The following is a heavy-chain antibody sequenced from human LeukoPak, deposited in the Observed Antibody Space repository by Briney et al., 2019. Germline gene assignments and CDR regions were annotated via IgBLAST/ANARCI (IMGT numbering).Heavy chain of an antibody. CDR2: IYYSGST. D-gene: IGHD3-10*01. CDR1: GGSISSGGYY. J-gene: IGHJ6*02. CDR3: ARLYYGSGSLNYYYGMDV. V-gene: IGHV4-31*03. Sequence: SETLSLTCTVSGGSISSGGYYWSWIRQHPGKGLEWIGYIYYSGSTYYNPSLKSRVTISVDTSKNQFSLKLSSVTAADTAVYYCARLYYGSGSLNYYYGMDVWGQGTTVTVSS.